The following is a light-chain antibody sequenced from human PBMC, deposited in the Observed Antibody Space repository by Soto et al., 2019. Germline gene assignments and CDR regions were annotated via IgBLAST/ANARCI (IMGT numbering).Light chain of an antibody. CDR1: QSVRSGY. CDR2: GAS. Sequence: EGVLTQSPGTLSLSPGQRATLSCRASQSVRSGYLAWFQQKLGQAPRLLIYGASNRATGIPDRFSGSGSGTDFTLTISRLEPEDFAVYCCQQYGTAPITFGQGTRLEIK. V-gene: IGKV3-20*01. J-gene: IGKJ5*01. CDR3: QQYGTAPIT.